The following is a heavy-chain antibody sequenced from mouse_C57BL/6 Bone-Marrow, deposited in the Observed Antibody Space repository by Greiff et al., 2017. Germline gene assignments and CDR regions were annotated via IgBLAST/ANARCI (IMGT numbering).Heavy chain of an antibody. CDR1: GFTFSNYW. D-gene: IGHD2-5*01. J-gene: IGHJ4*01. CDR2: IRLKSDNYAT. Sequence: SGGGFVQPGGSMQLSCVASGFTFSNYWMTWVRQSPDKGLELVAQIRLKSDNYATPSAESVKGRFTISRDDSNSNVYLQMNNFKAEDTVIYYCSIHYSNYDAMDYWGQGTSVTVSS. CDR3: SIHYSNYDAMDY. V-gene: IGHV6-3*01.